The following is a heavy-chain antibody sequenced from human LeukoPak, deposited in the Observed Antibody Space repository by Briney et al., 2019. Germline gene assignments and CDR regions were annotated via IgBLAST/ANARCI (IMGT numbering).Heavy chain of an antibody. CDR3: ARHDVTIFGVVSATHFDY. J-gene: IGHJ4*02. D-gene: IGHD3-3*01. V-gene: IGHV4-39*01. CDR2: IYYSGST. Sequence: PSETLSLTCTVSGGSISSSSYYWGWIRQPPGKGLEWIGSIYYSGSTHHNPSLKSRVTISVDTSKNPFSLKLSSVTAADTAVYYCARHDVTIFGVVSATHFDYWGQGTLVTVSS. CDR1: GGSISSSSYY.